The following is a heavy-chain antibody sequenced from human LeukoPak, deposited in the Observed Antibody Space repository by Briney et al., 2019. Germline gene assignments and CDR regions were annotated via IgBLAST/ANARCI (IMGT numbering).Heavy chain of an antibody. CDR2: INAGNGDT. J-gene: IGHJ6*02. V-gene: IGHV1-3*01. D-gene: IGHD3-16*01. Sequence: GASVKVSCKASGYTFTNYIIHWVRQAPGQGLEWMGWINAGNGDTEYSQKFQGRVTSTRDTSASTAYLDLSSLRSEDTAIYYCARVVTRLREGAYQYDLDVWGPGTTVTVSS. CDR3: ARVVTRLREGAYQYDLDV. CDR1: GYTFTNYI.